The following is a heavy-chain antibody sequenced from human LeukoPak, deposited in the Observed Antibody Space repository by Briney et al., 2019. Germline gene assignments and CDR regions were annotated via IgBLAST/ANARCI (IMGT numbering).Heavy chain of an antibody. V-gene: IGHV3-15*01. CDR2: VKTKTVGGTT. Sequence: PGRSLRLSSPASGFTFSNAWMNWVRQAPGKGLEWVGRVKTKTVGGTTDYAAPVKGRFTISRDDSKNTLYLQMDSLTTEDTAVYYCTTHPYWGQGTLVTVSS. CDR1: GFTFSNAW. CDR3: TTHPY. J-gene: IGHJ4*02.